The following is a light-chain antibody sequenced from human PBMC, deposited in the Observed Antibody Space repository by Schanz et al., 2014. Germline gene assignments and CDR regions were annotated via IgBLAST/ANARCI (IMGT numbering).Light chain of an antibody. Sequence: QSALTQPPSASGSPGQSVTISCTGTSSDVGAYNYVSWYQQQPGKAPKLLIYAVSQRPSGVPDRFSGSKSGNTASLTISGLQAEDEADYYCSAYTSSSTLVFGGGTKLTVL. CDR1: SSDVGAYNY. CDR2: AVS. J-gene: IGLJ2*01. V-gene: IGLV2-8*01. CDR3: SAYTSSSTLV.